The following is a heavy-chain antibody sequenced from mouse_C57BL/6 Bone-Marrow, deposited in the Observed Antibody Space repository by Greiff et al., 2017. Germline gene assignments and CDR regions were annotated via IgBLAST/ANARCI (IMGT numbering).Heavy chain of an antibody. CDR1: GYSFTDYN. V-gene: IGHV1-39*01. CDR3: AMPPLFAY. Sequence: EVQLQQSGPELVKPGASVKISCKASGYSFTDYNMNWVKQSTGKSLEWIGGINPKYGTSCYNQKFKGKATLTVEQSSSTAYMQLKSLTSDDSAGSYCAMPPLFAYWGQGTLLTVSA. J-gene: IGHJ3*01. D-gene: IGHD6-5*01. CDR2: INPKYGTS.